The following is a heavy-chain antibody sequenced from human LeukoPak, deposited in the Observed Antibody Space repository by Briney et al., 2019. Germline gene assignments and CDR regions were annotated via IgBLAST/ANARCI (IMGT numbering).Heavy chain of an antibody. Sequence: KPGGSLRLSCAASGFTFSPYSMNWVRQAPGKGLEWVSSISSISNHVYYADSLKGRFTISRDNAKNSLYLQMNSLRAEDTAVYYCARDFLGRTMVTGFFDYWGQGTLVTVSS. CDR3: ARDFLGRTMVTGFFDY. CDR1: GFTFSPYS. V-gene: IGHV3-21*01. CDR2: ISSISNHV. D-gene: IGHD5-18*01. J-gene: IGHJ4*02.